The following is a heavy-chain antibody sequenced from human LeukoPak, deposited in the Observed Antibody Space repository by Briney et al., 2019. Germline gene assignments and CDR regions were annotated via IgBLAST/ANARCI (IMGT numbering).Heavy chain of an antibody. CDR3: ARDYYGSGSSYDY. CDR1: GGSISSGDYY. J-gene: IGHJ4*02. D-gene: IGHD3-10*01. Sequence: SETLSLTCTVSGGSISSGDYYWSWIRQPPGKGLEWIGYIYYSGSTYYNPSLKSRVTMSVDTSKNQFSLKLSSVTAADTAVYYCARDYYGSGSSYDYWGQGTLVTVSS. CDR2: IYYSGST. V-gene: IGHV4-30-4*01.